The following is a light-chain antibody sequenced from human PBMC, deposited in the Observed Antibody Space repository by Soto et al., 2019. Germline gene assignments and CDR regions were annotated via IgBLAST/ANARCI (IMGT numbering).Light chain of an antibody. CDR3: QQRVNRAT. Sequence: EIVLTQSPATLSLSPGERASLSFRTSQSVNSYLAWYQQKPGQAPRLLIYDSSNRATGIPARFSGSGSGTDFTLTISSLEPEDFAVYYCQQRVNRATFGGGTKVDIK. J-gene: IGKJ4*01. CDR1: QSVNSY. CDR2: DSS. V-gene: IGKV3-11*01.